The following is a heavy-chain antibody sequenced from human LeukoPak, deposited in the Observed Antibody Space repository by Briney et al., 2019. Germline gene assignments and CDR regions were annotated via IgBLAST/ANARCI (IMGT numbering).Heavy chain of an antibody. Sequence: PGRSLRLSCAASGFTFSSYAMHWVRQAPGKGLEWVAVMSYDGSNKYYADSVKGRFTISRDNSKNTLYLQMNSLRAEDTAVYYCARIYGDYEDYWGQGTLVTVSS. CDR3: ARIYGDYEDY. D-gene: IGHD4-17*01. J-gene: IGHJ4*02. CDR2: MSYDGSNK. CDR1: GFTFSSYA. V-gene: IGHV3-30*04.